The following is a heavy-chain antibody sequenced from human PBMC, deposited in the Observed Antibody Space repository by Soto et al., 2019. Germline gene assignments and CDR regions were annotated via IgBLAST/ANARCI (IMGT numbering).Heavy chain of an antibody. J-gene: IGHJ5*02. CDR3: ASGAAAAYGWFDP. V-gene: IGHV4-31*03. D-gene: IGHD6-13*01. CDR1: GGSISSGGYY. CDR2: IYYSGST. Sequence: QVQLQESGPGLVKPSQTLSLTCTVSGGSISSGGYYWSWIRQHPRKGLEWIGYIYYSGSTYYNPSIKSRVTISVDTSKNQFSLKLSSVTAADTAVYYCASGAAAAYGWFDPWGQGTLVTVSS.